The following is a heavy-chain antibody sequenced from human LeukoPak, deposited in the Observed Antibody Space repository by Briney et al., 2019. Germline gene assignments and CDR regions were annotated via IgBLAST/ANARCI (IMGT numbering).Heavy chain of an antibody. V-gene: IGHV3-15*01. CDR1: GFTFSNAW. J-gene: IGHJ4*02. CDR2: IKSKTDGGTT. D-gene: IGHD1-26*01. CDR3: TTDGVGVEGATYDK. Sequence: GGSLRLSCAASGFTFSNAWMSWVRQAPGKGLEWVGRIKSKTDGGTTDYAAPVKGRFTISRDDSKNTLYLQMNSLKTEDTAVYYCTTDGVGVEGATYDKWGQGTLVSVSS.